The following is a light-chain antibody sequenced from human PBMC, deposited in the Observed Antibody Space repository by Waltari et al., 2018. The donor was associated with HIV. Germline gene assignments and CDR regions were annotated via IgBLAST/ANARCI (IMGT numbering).Light chain of an antibody. Sequence: EIVMTQSPATLSVSLGERATLSCRPSQSVSSNLAWYQQKPGQAPRLIIYGASTRAAGIPARFSGSGSGTEFTLTISSLQSEDFAVYYCQQFIFWPFSFGQGTKLEIK. CDR1: QSVSSN. CDR2: GAS. J-gene: IGKJ2*03. V-gene: IGKV3-15*01. CDR3: QQFIFWPFS.